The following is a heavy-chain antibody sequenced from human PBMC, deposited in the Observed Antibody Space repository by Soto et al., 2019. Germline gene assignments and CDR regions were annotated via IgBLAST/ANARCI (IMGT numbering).Heavy chain of an antibody. D-gene: IGHD3-10*01. J-gene: IGHJ3*01. Sequence: QGQLQQSGPGLVKPSQTLSLTCAISGDSVSSDITSWNWISQSPSRGLELLGRTYYRSKWFHDYAVSVKSRITINPDTAKNQLSLELNSMTPEDTAVYYCARGNALDVWGQGTVVTVSS. CDR1: GDSVSSDITS. CDR2: TYYRSKWFH. CDR3: ARGNALDV. V-gene: IGHV6-1*01.